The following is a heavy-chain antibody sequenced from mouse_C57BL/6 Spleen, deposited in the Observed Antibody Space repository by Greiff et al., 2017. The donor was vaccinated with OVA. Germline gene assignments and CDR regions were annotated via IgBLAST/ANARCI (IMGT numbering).Heavy chain of an antibody. CDR2: IDPETGGT. CDR3: TRYYGSSQYYFDY. CDR1: GYTFTDYE. Sequence: VQLQQSGAELVRPGASVTLSCKASGYTFTDYEMHWVKQTPGHGLEWIGAIDPETGGTAYNQKFKGKAILTADKSSSTAYMELRSLTSEDSAVYYCTRYYGSSQYYFDYWGQGTTLTVSS. D-gene: IGHD1-1*01. J-gene: IGHJ2*01. V-gene: IGHV1-15*01.